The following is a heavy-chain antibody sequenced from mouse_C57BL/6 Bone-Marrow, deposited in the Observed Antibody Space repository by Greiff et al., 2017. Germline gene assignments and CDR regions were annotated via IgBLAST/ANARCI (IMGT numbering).Heavy chain of an antibody. J-gene: IGHJ3*01. CDR2: IWSGGST. Sequence: VKLMESGPGLVQPSQSLSITCTVSGFSLTSYGVHWVRQSPGKGLEWLGVIWSGGSTDYNAAFISRLSISKDNSKSQVFFKMNSLQADETAIYYCARGDSSGSWFAYWGQGTLVTVSA. CDR1: GFSLTSYG. D-gene: IGHD3-2*02. CDR3: ARGDSSGSWFAY. V-gene: IGHV2-2*01.